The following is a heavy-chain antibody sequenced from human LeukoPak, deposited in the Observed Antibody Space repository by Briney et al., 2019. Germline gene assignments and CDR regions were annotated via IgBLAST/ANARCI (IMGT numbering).Heavy chain of an antibody. CDR2: ISGSGGST. D-gene: IGHD6-13*01. CDR3: ARTRSVAAAGTNDY. Sequence: GGSLRLSCAASGFTFSSYAMSWVRQAPEKGLEWVSAISGSGGSTYYADSVKGRFTISRDNSKNTLYLQMNSLRAEDTAVYYCARTRSVAAAGTNDYWGQGTLVTVSS. V-gene: IGHV3-23*01. CDR1: GFTFSSYA. J-gene: IGHJ4*02.